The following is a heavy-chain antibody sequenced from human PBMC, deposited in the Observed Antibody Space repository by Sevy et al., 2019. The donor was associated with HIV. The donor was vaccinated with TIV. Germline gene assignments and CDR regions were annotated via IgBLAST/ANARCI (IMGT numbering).Heavy chain of an antibody. V-gene: IGHV3-23*03. CDR3: AKDVRSTSTPPS. J-gene: IGHJ5*02. Sequence: GGSLRLSCATSGFTFNIHALSWVRQAPGKGPEWVSGIDTGSHDTYIDSVKGRFTISRDNSKNTLYLQMNSLRAEDTAIYYCAKDVRSTSTPPSWGQGTLVTVSS. D-gene: IGHD4-17*01. CDR2: IDTGSHDT. CDR1: GFTFNIHA.